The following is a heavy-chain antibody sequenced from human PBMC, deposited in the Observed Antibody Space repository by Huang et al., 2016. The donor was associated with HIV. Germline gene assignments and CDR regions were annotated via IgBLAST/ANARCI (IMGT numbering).Heavy chain of an antibody. Sequence: QVQLVQSGSELKKPGASVKVSCKASGYTFTSYTLNWVRQAPGQGLEWMGCINTNDGKSTYAQDFTGRFVFSLDTSVSTAYLHISSLRAEDTAVYYCGRGGGGSSWQTPLVWFDPWGQGTLVTVSS. CDR3: GRGGGGSSWQTPLVWFDP. D-gene: IGHD6-13*01. CDR1: GYTFTSYT. J-gene: IGHJ5*02. CDR2: INTNDGKS. V-gene: IGHV7-4-1*02.